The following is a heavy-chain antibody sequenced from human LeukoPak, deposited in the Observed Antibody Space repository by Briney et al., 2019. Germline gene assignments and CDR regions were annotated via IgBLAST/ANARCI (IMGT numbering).Heavy chain of an antibody. CDR2: ISSSGSTI. CDR1: GFTFSDYY. CDR3: ARGQYYYDSSGYYNWFDP. D-gene: IGHD3-22*01. V-gene: IGHV3-11*01. Sequence: GGSLRLSCAAAGFTFSDYYMSWLRQARGKGLEWVSYISSSGSTIYYADSVKGRFTISRENAKNSLYLQMNSLRAEDTAVYYCARGQYYYDSSGYYNWFDPWGQGTLVTVSS. J-gene: IGHJ5*02.